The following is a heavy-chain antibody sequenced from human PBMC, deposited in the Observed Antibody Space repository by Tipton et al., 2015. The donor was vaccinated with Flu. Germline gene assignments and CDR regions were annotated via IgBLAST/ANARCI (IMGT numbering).Heavy chain of an antibody. CDR3: ARGSRTYGSRVGYYFDY. J-gene: IGHJ4*02. Sequence: LRLSCTVSGGSISSSSYYWGWIRQPPGKGLEWIGSIYYSGSTCYNPSLKSRVTVSVDTSKNQFSLKLSSVTAADTAVYYCARGSRTYGSRVGYYFDYWGQGTLVTVSS. CDR2: IYYSGST. CDR1: GGSISSSSYY. V-gene: IGHV4-39*07. D-gene: IGHD3-10*01.